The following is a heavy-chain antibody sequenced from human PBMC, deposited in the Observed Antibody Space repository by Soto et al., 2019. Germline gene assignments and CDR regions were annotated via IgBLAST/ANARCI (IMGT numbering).Heavy chain of an antibody. V-gene: IGHV3-21*06. CDR3: ARMAY. CDR1: GFTFTSYA. J-gene: IGHJ4*02. CDR2: ISSRGNDI. Sequence: GGSLRLSCAASGFTFTSYALSWVRQAPGKGLEWVSSISSRGNDISYAKSVEGRFFTSRDNVNNLLYLDMNNLRPEDTAVYYCARMAYWGQGTLVTVSS.